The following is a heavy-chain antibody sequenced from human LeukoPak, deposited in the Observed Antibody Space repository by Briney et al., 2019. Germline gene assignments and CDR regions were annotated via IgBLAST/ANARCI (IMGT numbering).Heavy chain of an antibody. CDR2: IKQDGSEK. CDR3: ARDRSYSSGWYGDDY. V-gene: IGHV3-7*01. CDR1: GFTFSSYW. J-gene: IGHJ4*02. Sequence: GGSLRLSCAASGFTFSSYWMSWVRQAPGKGLEWVANIKQDGSEKYYVDSVKGRFTISRDNAKNSLYLQMNSLRAEDTAVYYCARDRSYSSGWYGDDYWGQGTLVTVSS. D-gene: IGHD6-19*01.